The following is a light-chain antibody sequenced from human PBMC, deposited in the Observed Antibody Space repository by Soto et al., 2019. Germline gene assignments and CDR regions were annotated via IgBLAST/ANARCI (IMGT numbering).Light chain of an antibody. CDR2: GVT. CDR1: SGDIGDYDF. CDR3: SSYAASSNFDVV. J-gene: IGLJ2*01. Sequence: QSALTQPPSASGSPGQSVTISCTGTSGDIGDYDFVSWYQQYPGKAPKLIIYGVTKRPSGVPDRFSGSKSGNTASLTVSGLQAEDEADYYCSSYAASSNFDVVFGGGTTLTVL. V-gene: IGLV2-8*01.